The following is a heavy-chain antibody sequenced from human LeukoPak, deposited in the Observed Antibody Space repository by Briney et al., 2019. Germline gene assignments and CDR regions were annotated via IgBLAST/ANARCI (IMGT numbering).Heavy chain of an antibody. V-gene: IGHV4-34*01. J-gene: IGHJ6*02. CDR2: NNHIGRT. Sequence: SETLSLTCAVYGGSFSGYYWSWIRQPPGKGLEWIGENNHIGRTDSNQCHNGRVTISVDTSKNQYSLKLSSLTAADTAVYYRARDRYYYFVMDVWGQGTTVTVSS. CDR3: ARDRYYYFVMDV. CDR1: GGSFSGYY.